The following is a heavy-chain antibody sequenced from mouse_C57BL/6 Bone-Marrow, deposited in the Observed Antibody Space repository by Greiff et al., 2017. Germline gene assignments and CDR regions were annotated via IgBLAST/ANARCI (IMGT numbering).Heavy chain of an antibody. J-gene: IGHJ4*01. V-gene: IGHV1-18*01. CDR3: ARCTVVAEGAMDY. CDR1: GYTFTDYN. D-gene: IGHD1-1*01. CDR2: INPNNGGT. Sequence: VQLQQSGPELVKPGASVKIPCKAFGYTFTDYNMDWVKQSHGPSLEWIGDINPNNGGTISNQKFKGKATLTVDKSSSTAYMELRSLASEDTAVYYGARCTVVAEGAMDYWGQGTSVTVSS.